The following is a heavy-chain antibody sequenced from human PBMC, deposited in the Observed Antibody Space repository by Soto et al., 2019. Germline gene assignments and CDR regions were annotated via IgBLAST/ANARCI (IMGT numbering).Heavy chain of an antibody. CDR2: IFYTGVT. CDR3: ARAQFCLPNTCQGRPNNWFDT. D-gene: IGHD3-9*01. V-gene: IGHV4-61*01. CDR1: GASFSSSRFH. Sequence: XAILSLTFSVSGASFSSSRFHWSWIRQSPGKGLEWIGYIFYTGVTNYSPSLKGRVTISQDASRNQLSLRLTSVTAADTAVYFCARAQFCLPNTCQGRPNNWFDTWGQGILVTVSS. J-gene: IGHJ5*02.